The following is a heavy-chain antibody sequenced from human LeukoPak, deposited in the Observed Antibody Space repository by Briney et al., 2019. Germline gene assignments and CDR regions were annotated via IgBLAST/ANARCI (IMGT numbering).Heavy chain of an antibody. V-gene: IGHV3-53*01. Sequence: GGSLRLSCAASGFTVSSNYMSWVRQAPGKGLEWVSVIYSGGSTYYADSVKGRFTISRDNSKNTLYLQMNSLRAEDTAVYYCARDWSFDSDDYYLYGFDMWGQGTMVTVSS. CDR1: GFTVSSNY. CDR3: ARDWSFDSDDYYLYGFDM. CDR2: IYSGGST. J-gene: IGHJ3*02. D-gene: IGHD3-22*01.